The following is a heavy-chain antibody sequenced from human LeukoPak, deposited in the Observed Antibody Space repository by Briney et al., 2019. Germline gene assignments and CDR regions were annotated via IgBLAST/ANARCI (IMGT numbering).Heavy chain of an antibody. J-gene: IGHJ4*02. D-gene: IGHD6-13*01. V-gene: IGHV3-48*01. Sequence: PGGSLRLSCAASGFTFSQYSMNWVRQAPGKGLEWVSYISSRSSTIYYADSVKGRFTISRDNAKNSLYLQMNSLRAEDTAVYYCARELDSSSWYVFDYWAREPWSPSPQ. CDR1: GFTFSQYS. CDR2: ISSRSSTI. CDR3: ARELDSSSWYVFDY.